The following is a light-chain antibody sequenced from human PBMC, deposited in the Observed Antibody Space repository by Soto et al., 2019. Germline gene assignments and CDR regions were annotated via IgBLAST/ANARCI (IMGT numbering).Light chain of an antibody. CDR2: DVS. V-gene: IGLV2-14*01. CDR3: SSYTRSRTRV. CDR1: SSDVGGYNY. J-gene: IGLJ2*01. Sequence: QSALTQTASVSGSPGQSITISCTGTSSDVGGYNYVSWYQQHPGKAPKLMIYDVSNRPSGVSNRFSGSKSGNTASLTISGRQAEDEADYYCSSYTRSRTRVFGGGTKVTVL.